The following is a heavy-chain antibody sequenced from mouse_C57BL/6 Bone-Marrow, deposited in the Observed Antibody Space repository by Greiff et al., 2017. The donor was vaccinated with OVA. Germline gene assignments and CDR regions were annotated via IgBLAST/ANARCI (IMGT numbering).Heavy chain of an antibody. V-gene: IGHV1-7*01. D-gene: IGHD4-1*01. CDR1: GYTFTSYW. CDR3: ARSNWDPYYFDY. CDR2: INPSSGYT. Sequence: QVQLQQSGAELAKPGASVKLSCKASGYTFTSYWMHWVKQRTGQGLEWIGYINPSSGYTKYNQKFKDKATLTADKSSSKAYMQLSSLTYEDSAVYYCARSNWDPYYFDYWGQGTTLTVSS. J-gene: IGHJ2*01.